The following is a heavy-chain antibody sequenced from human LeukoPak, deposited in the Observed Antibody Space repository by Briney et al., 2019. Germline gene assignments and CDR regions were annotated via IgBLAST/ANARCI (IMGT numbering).Heavy chain of an antibody. D-gene: IGHD5-12*01. CDR3: ARDSISGYDFGLSD. CDR1: GGSFSGYY. V-gene: IGHV4-34*01. CDR2: INHSGST. Sequence: SETLSLTCAVYGGSFSGYYWSWIRQPPGKGLEWIGEINHSGSTNYNPSLKSRVTISVDTSKNQFSLKLSSVTAADTAVYYCARDSISGYDFGLSDWGQGTLVTVSS. J-gene: IGHJ4*02.